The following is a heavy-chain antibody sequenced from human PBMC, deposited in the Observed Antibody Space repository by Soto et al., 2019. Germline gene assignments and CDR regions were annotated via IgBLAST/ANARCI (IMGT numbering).Heavy chain of an antibody. V-gene: IGHV3-33*01. CDR3: ATGTTYKIDY. J-gene: IGHJ4*02. Sequence: QVQLVESGGGVVQPGRSLRLSCAASGFTFSSFGLHWVRQAPGKGLEWVAVIWYDGSKEYHADSVKGRFTISRDNSKNTLYLEMNSLRVEDTAVYYCATGTTYKIDYWGQGTLVTVSS. CDR1: GFTFSSFG. CDR2: IWYDGSKE. D-gene: IGHD1-20*01.